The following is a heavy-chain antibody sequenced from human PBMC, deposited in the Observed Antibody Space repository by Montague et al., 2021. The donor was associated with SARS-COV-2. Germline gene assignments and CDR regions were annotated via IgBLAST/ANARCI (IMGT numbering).Heavy chain of an antibody. V-gene: IGHV3-23*01. Sequence: SLRLSCAASGFTFSSYAMSWVRQAPGKGLEWVSAISGSGGSTYYADSVKGRLTISRDNSKNTLYLQMNSLRAEDTAVYYCAKDIAVLGELSYYYGMDVWGQGTTVTVSS. D-gene: IGHD3-10*01. CDR2: ISGSGGST. CDR3: AKDIAVLGELSYYYGMDV. J-gene: IGHJ6*02. CDR1: GFTFSSYA.